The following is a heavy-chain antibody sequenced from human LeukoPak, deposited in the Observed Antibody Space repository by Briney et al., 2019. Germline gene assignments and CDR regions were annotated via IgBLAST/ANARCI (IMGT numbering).Heavy chain of an antibody. V-gene: IGHV1-18*01. Sequence: ASVKVSCKASGYTFTSYGISWVRQAPRHGLEWMGWISAYNGNTNYAQKLQGRVTMTTDTSTSTAYMELRSLRSDDTAVYYCARSIAAADFDYWGQGTLVTVSS. CDR3: ARSIAAADFDY. CDR2: ISAYNGNT. CDR1: GYTFTSYG. J-gene: IGHJ4*02. D-gene: IGHD6-13*01.